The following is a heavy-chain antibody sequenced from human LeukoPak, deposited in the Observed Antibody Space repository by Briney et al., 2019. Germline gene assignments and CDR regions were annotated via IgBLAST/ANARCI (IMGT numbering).Heavy chain of an antibody. J-gene: IGHJ4*02. V-gene: IGHV5-51*01. CDR2: IYPDDSDT. D-gene: IGHD4-23*01. CDR3: ARSQTPFRADY. CDR1: GYRFNAYW. Sequence: GESLKISCKGSGYRFNAYWIAWVRQMPGKGLEWMGIIYPDDSDTRYSPSFQGQVTISADKSVRTAYLQWSSLKASDTAMYYCARSQTPFRADYWGQGTLVTVSS.